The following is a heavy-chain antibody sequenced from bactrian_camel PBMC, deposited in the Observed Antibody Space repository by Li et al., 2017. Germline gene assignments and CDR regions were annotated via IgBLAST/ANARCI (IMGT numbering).Heavy chain of an antibody. CDR3: AAGSSVAAWNLREDVFPY. Sequence: HVQLVESGGGSVQAGESLRLSCAGSVHSFSRYWAWFRQAPGKGREGVAVLEKYGRTRYEDSVRGRFTISMDNAKNILFLQMDSLKDEDTAVYYCAAGSSVAAWNLREDVFPYWGQGTQVTVS. J-gene: IGHJ4*01. CDR1: VHSFSRYW. CDR2: LEKYGRT. D-gene: IGHD1*01. V-gene: IGHV3S1*01.